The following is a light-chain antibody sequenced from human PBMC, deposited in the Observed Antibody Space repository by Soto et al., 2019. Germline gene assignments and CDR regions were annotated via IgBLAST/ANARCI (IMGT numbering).Light chain of an antibody. CDR3: GAWDDSLNGPV. CDR2: AND. CDR1: TSSIGRHT. J-gene: IGLJ2*01. V-gene: IGLV1-44*01. Sequence: QSVLTQTPSASGTPGQRVTISCSGSTSSIGRHTVNWYQQSPGRAPKLLIYANDQRFSGVPDRFSGSRSGSSFSLVISGVRSEDEADYYCGAWDDSLNGPVFGGGTKLTVL.